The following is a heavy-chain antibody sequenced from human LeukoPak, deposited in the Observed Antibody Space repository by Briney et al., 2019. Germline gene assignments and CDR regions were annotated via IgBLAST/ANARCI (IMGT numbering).Heavy chain of an antibody. J-gene: IGHJ4*02. CDR2: IIPIFGTA. Sequence: ASVKVSCKASGGTFSSYAISGVRQAPGQGLEWMGGIIPIFGTANYAQKFQGRVTITADESTSTAYMELSSLRSEDTAVYYCARDDSSGYTDYWGQGTLVTVSS. D-gene: IGHD3-22*01. CDR1: GGTFSSYA. CDR3: ARDDSSGYTDY. V-gene: IGHV1-69*13.